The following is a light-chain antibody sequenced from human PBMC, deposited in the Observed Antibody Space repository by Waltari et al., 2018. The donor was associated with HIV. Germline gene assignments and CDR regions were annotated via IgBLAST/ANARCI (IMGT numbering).Light chain of an antibody. V-gene: IGLV6-57*01. CDR3: QSYDRNSQV. Sequence: NFMLAQPHSVSESPGKTITISCTRTSGSIASNSVPWYQRRPGSPPATVIYEDNRRPSGVPDRFSGSIDSSSNSASLTISGLKTEDEADYYCQSYDRNSQVFGGGTKLTVL. CDR2: EDN. CDR1: SGSIASNS. J-gene: IGLJ3*02.